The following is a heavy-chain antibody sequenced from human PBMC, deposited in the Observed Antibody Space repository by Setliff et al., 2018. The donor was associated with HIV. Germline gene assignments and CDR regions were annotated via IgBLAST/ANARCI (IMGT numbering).Heavy chain of an antibody. CDR1: AYTFTDYY. CDR3: ARAPIGAYYFDY. D-gene: IGHD3-10*01. J-gene: IGHJ4*02. Sequence: ASVKVSCKASAYTFTDYYIHWVRQAPGQGLEWMGWINPNSGDTKYAQKFQDRVSLTRDTSLSTAYMELSSLTSDDTAVYYCARAPIGAYYFDYWGQGTLVTVSS. V-gene: IGHV1-2*02. CDR2: INPNSGDT.